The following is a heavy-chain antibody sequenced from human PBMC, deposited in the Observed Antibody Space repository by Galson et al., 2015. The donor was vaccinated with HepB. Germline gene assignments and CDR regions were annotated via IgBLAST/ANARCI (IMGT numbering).Heavy chain of an antibody. CDR1: GDSVSNNNAA. Sequence: CAISGDSVSNNNAAWNWIRQSASRGLEWLGRTYYRARWYSDYAPAVRSRITINPDTSKNQFSLQLNSVTPDDSAVYYCGRVSGTIYYYGLDVWGQGTTVTVSS. J-gene: IGHJ6*02. CDR3: GRVSGTIYYYGLDV. V-gene: IGHV6-1*01. CDR2: TYYRARWYS. D-gene: IGHD1/OR15-1a*01.